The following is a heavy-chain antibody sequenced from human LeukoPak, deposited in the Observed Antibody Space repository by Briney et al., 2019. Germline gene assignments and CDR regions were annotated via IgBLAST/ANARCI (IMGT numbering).Heavy chain of an antibody. J-gene: IGHJ4*02. D-gene: IGHD3-10*01. V-gene: IGHV4-34*01. CDR3: ARGLEFHVQTNYFDY. CDR2: INHSGST. Sequence: SETLSLTCAVYGGSFSGYYWSWIRQPPGRGLEWIGEINHSGSTNYNLSLKSRVTISVDTSKNQFSLKLSSVTAADTAVYYGARGLEFHVQTNYFDYWGQGTLVTVSS. CDR1: GGSFSGYY.